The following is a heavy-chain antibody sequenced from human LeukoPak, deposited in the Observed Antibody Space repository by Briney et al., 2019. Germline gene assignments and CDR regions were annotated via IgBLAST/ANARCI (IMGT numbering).Heavy chain of an antibody. CDR3: ASLPSSTYYYDSSGYSHDAFDI. CDR2: INGDGRNI. CDR1: GFTFSSYW. J-gene: IGHJ3*02. V-gene: IGHV3-74*01. Sequence: GGSLRLSCVASGFTFSSYWMHWVRQDPRKGLVWVSRINGDGRNINYADSVRGRFTISRDNAKNSLYLQMNSLRAEDTAVYYCASLPSSTYYYDSSGYSHDAFDIWGQGTMVTVSS. D-gene: IGHD3-22*01.